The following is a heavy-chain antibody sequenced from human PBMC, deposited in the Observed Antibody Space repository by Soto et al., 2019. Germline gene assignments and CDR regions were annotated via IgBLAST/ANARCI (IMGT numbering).Heavy chain of an antibody. J-gene: IGHJ4*02. D-gene: IGHD3-22*01. Sequence: GGSLRLSCAASGFTFSDYYMSWIRQAPGKGLEWVSYISSSGSTIYYADSVKGRFTISRDNAKNSLYLQMNSLRAEDTAVDYCARQDSSGYFDYWGLGTLVTVSS. V-gene: IGHV3-11*01. CDR1: GFTFSDYY. CDR2: ISSSGSTI. CDR3: ARQDSSGYFDY.